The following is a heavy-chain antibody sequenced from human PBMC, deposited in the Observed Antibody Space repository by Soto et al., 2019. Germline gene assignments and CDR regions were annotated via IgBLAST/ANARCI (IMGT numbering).Heavy chain of an antibody. CDR3: SRARYCTSPSCYNHYYYGMDI. CDR1: GCTFTKYG. V-gene: IGHV1-18*04. CDR2: IGVYNGKT. J-gene: IGHJ6*02. Sequence: QEQLVQSGGEVKKPGASVRVSCKASGCTFTKYGITWVRQAPGQGLEWMGWIGVYNGKTNYARKLQGRVIMTADTSASTAYMELRSLRSDDTAVYYCSRARYCTSPSCYNHYYYGMDIWGQGTTVSVSS. D-gene: IGHD2-2*02.